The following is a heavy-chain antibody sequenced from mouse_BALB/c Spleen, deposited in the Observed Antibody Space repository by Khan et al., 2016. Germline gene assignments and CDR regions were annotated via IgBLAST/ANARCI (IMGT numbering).Heavy chain of an antibody. V-gene: IGHV1-85*01. D-gene: IGHD1-1*01. Sequence: QVQLQQSGAELVKPGASVKLSCKASGYTFTSYDINWVRQRPEQGLEWIGWIFPGDGSTKYNEKFKGKATLTTDKSSSTDYMQRSRLTSEDSAVYFCARLYGSTYWYFDVWGAGTTVTVSS. J-gene: IGHJ1*01. CDR2: IFPGDGST. CDR3: ARLYGSTYWYFDV. CDR1: GYTFTSYD.